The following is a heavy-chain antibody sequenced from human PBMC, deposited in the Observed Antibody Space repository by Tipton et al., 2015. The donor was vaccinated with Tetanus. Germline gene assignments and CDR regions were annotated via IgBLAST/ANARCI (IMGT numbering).Heavy chain of an antibody. V-gene: IGHV3-7*03. Sequence: SLRLSCAASGFTFSSYWMSWVRQAPGKGLEWVGNIREDGSEKNYVDSVKGRFTISRDNAKNSLYLQMNSLRAEDTAFYYCAKVSPNTSGCLDYWGQGTLVTVSS. D-gene: IGHD6-19*01. CDR2: IREDGSEK. CDR3: AKVSPNTSGCLDY. J-gene: IGHJ4*02. CDR1: GFTFSSYW.